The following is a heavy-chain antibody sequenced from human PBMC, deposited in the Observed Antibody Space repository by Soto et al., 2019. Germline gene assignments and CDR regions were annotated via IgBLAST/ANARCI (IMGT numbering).Heavy chain of an antibody. V-gene: IGHV4-30-4*01. CDR2: IYYSGST. CDR1: GGSISSGDYY. Sequence: QVQLQESGPGLVKPSQTLSLTCTVSGGSISSGDYYWSWIRQPPGKGLEWIGYIYYSGSTYYNPSLKSRDTISVDTSKNQSSLKLSSVTAADTAVDYCASNSDGYTVYAYWGQGTLVTVSS. D-gene: IGHD5-18*01. J-gene: IGHJ4*02. CDR3: ASNSDGYTVYAY.